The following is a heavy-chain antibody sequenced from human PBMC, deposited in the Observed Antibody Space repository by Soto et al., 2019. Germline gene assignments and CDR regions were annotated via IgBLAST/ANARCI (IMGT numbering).Heavy chain of an antibody. CDR2: IRSKAYGGTT. CDR3: TREAYSIAAAGYFDY. D-gene: IGHD6-13*01. Sequence: GGSLRLSCTASGFTFGDYAMSWVRQAPGKGLEWVGFIRSKAYGGTTEYAASVKGRFTISRDDSKSIAYLQMNSLKTEDTAVYYCTREAYSIAAAGYFDYWGQGTLVTVSS. J-gene: IGHJ4*02. CDR1: GFTFGDYA. V-gene: IGHV3-49*04.